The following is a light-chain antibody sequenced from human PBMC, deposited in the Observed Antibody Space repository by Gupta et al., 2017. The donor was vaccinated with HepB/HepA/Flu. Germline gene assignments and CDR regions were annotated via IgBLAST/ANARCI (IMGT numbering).Light chain of an antibody. CDR2: GAS. Sequence: EIVLTQSPGTLSLSPGRRAALSCRASQSVDTDYLAWYQQKPGQAPRLLIYGASSRATGIPDRFSASGSGTDFTLTISRVEPEDFAVYYCQQYGSSPITFGQGTRLEIK. CDR1: QSVDTDY. V-gene: IGKV3-20*01. CDR3: QQYGSSPIT. J-gene: IGKJ5*01.